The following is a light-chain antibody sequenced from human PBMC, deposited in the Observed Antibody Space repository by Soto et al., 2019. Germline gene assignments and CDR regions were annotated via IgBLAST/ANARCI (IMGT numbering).Light chain of an antibody. CDR2: GAS. V-gene: IGKV3-20*01. Sequence: EIVLTQSPGTLSLSPGERATLSCRASQSVSSNYLAWYQQKPGQAPRLLIYGASSRATGIPDRFSGSGSGTDLTLTISRLEPEDFAVYYCQHYSSSPWTLGQGTKVEIK. J-gene: IGKJ1*01. CDR1: QSVSSNY. CDR3: QHYSSSPWT.